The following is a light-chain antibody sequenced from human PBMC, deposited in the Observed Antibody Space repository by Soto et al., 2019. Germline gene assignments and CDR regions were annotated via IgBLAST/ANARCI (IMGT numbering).Light chain of an antibody. Sequence: DSRMTQSPSTLSGSVLDIVIIPSRASQPISGLLAFDQKKRRKAPKPLIYAASTLQTGGPPRFSRSGSGTDFTRPISSLQPEDFATYYCQQLNSYPLTFGGGTKVDIK. CDR3: QQLNSYPLT. CDR2: AAS. V-gene: IGKV1-5*01. CDR1: QPISGL. J-gene: IGKJ4*01.